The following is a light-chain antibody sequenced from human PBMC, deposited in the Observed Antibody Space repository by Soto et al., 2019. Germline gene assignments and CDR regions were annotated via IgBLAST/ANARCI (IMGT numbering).Light chain of an antibody. Sequence: DIQMTKSPSTLSASLGDRVTITCRASQSISTWLAWYQQKSGKAPKLLIYEASTLGSGVPSRFSGSGSGTEFTLTISSLQPDDFATYYCQQYNSYSETFGQGTKVDIK. CDR1: QSISTW. CDR3: QQYNSYSET. CDR2: EAS. V-gene: IGKV1-5*03. J-gene: IGKJ1*01.